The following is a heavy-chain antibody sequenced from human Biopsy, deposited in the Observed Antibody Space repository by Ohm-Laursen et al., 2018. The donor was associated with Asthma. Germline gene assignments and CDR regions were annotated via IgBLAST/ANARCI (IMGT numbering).Heavy chain of an antibody. CDR2: ISYDGNNK. D-gene: IGHD1-20*01. Sequence: SLRLSCSASGFTFSSNAMHWVRQAPGKGLAWVTVISYDGNNKYYADSVKGRFTISRDNSKNTLYLQMKSLRAEDTAVYFCARGDRSNWSHYYFDYWGQGTLVTVSS. V-gene: IGHV3-30-3*01. CDR3: ARGDRSNWSHYYFDY. CDR1: GFTFSSNA. J-gene: IGHJ4*02.